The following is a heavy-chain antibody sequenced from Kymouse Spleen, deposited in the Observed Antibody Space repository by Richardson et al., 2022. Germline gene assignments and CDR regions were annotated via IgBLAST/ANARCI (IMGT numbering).Heavy chain of an antibody. CDR3: ARGKGSGSYDYYYYGMDV. D-gene: IGHD3-10*01. J-gene: IGHJ6*02. CDR1: GFTFSSYS. Sequence: EVQLVESGGGLVQPGGSLRLSCAASGFTFSSYSMNWVRQAPGKGLEWVSYISSSSSTIYYADSVKGRFTISRDNAKNSLYLQMNSLRDEDTAVYYCARGKGSGSYDYYYYGMDVWGQGTTVTVSS. CDR2: ISSSSSTI. V-gene: IGHV3-48*02.